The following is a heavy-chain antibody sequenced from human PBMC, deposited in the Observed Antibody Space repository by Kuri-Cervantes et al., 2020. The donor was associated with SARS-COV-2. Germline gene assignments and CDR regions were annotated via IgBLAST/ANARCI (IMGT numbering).Heavy chain of an antibody. J-gene: IGHJ4*02. D-gene: IGHD6-19*01. CDR2: INLDGSYT. CDR3: ARLGSGRWDLDY. Sequence: GESLKISCAASGFTFSGHWIHWVRQAPGKGLVWVSRINLDGSYTNNADSVKGRFTLSRDNAKHSLYLQMNSLRAEETAVYFCARLGSGRWDLDYWGQGTLVTVSS. CDR1: GFTFSGHW. V-gene: IGHV3-74*01.